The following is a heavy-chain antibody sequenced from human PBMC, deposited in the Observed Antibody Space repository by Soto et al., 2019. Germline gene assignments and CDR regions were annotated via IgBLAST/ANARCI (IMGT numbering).Heavy chain of an antibody. CDR2: ISGSGSST. J-gene: IGHJ4*02. CDR3: ARFTENLFDY. D-gene: IGHD2-8*02. Sequence: GGSLRLSCAASGFTFSSYAMSWVRQAPGKGLEWVSAISGSGSSTYYADSVKGRFTISRDNAKNTLYLQMNSLKAEDTAVYYCARFTENLFDYWGQGTLVTVSS. V-gene: IGHV3-23*01. CDR1: GFTFSSYA.